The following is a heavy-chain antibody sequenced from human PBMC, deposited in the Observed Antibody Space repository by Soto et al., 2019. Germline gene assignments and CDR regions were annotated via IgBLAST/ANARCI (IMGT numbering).Heavy chain of an antibody. J-gene: IGHJ4*02. CDR3: AGGTGWFIVD. V-gene: IGHV3-7*02. CDR1: GFTFSSYW. CDR2: IKQDGTEK. D-gene: IGHD6-19*01. Sequence: EVQLVESGGGLVQPGGSLRVSCAASGFTFSSYWMNWVRQAPGKGLEWVANIKQDGTEKHYVDSVKDRFTISRDNAKSSLHLQLNSLRADDTAGYYCAGGTGWFIVDWGQGTLVTVSS.